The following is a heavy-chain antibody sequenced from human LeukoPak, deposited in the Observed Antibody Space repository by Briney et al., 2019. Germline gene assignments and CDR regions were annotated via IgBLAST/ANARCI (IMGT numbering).Heavy chain of an antibody. Sequence: GGSLRLSCAASGFTFSSYAMSWVRQAPGKGLEWVSAISGSGGSTYYAGSVKGRFTISRDNSKNTLYLQMNSLRAEDTAVYYCAKDRGWPTVYWYFDLWGRGTLVTVSS. CDR3: AKDRGWPTVYWYFDL. CDR1: GFTFSSYA. V-gene: IGHV3-23*01. J-gene: IGHJ2*01. D-gene: IGHD2-15*01. CDR2: ISGSGGST.